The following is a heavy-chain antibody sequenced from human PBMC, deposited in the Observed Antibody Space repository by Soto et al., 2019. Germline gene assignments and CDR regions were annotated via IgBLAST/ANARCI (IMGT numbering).Heavy chain of an antibody. CDR1: GFTFSSYS. D-gene: IGHD6-13*01. J-gene: IGHJ5*02. Sequence: EVQLVESGGGLVQPGGSLRLSCAASGFTFSSYSMNWVRQAPGKGLEWVSYISSSSSTIYYADSVKGRFTISRDNAKNSLYLQMNSLRDEDTAVYYCARARRGSSSWYQNWFDPWGQGTLVTVSS. CDR3: ARARRGSSSWYQNWFDP. V-gene: IGHV3-48*02. CDR2: ISSSSSTI.